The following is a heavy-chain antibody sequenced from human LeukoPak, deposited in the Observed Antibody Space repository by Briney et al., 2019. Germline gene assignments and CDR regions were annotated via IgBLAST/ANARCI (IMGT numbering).Heavy chain of an antibody. CDR1: GFTFSRYV. D-gene: IGHD3-10*01. J-gene: IGHJ4*02. CDR3: AKVLLWFGELDS. CDR2: IGGSGGST. V-gene: IGHV3-23*01. Sequence: GGSLRLSCAASGFTFSRYVMSWVRRAPGKGLEWVSDIGGSGGSTHYADSVKGRVTISRDNSKNTLYLQMTSLRAEDTAIYYCAKVLLWFGELDSWGQGTLVTVSS.